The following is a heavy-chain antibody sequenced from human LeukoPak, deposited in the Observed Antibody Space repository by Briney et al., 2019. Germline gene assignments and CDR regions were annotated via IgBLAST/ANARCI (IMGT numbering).Heavy chain of an antibody. CDR3: ARVNYYDSSGYYSFFDY. CDR1: GGSISSYY. V-gene: IGHV4-59*01. D-gene: IGHD3-22*01. Sequence: PSETLSLTCTVSGGSISSYYWSWIRQPPGKGLEWIGYIYYSGSTNYNPSLKSRVTISVDTSKNQFSLKLSSVTAVDTAVYYCARVNYYDSSGYYSFFDYWGQGTLVTVSS. CDR2: IYYSGST. J-gene: IGHJ4*02.